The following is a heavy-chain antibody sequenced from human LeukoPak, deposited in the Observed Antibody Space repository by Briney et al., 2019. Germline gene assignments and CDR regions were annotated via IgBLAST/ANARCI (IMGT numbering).Heavy chain of an antibody. CDR3: ARAGLPIYYYYMDV. CDR1: GYTFTGYY. Sequence: VASVKVSCKASGYTFTGYYMHWVRQAPGQGLEWMGWTNPNSGGTNYAQRFQGRVTMTRDTSISTAYMELSGLRSNDTAVYYCARAGLPIYYYYMDVWGKGTTVTVSS. V-gene: IGHV1-2*02. CDR2: TNPNSGGT. D-gene: IGHD5-18*01. J-gene: IGHJ6*03.